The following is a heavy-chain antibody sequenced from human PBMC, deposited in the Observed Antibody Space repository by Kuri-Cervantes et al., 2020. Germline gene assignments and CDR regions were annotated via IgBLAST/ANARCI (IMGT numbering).Heavy chain of an antibody. CDR2: IRYDGSNK. Sequence: GESLKISCAASGFTFSSYAMHWVRQAPGKGLEWVAFIRYDGSNKYYADSVKGRFTISRDNSKNTLYLQMNSLRAEDTAVYYCARLGHFDYWGQGTLVTVS. CDR1: GFTFSSYA. CDR3: ARLGHFDY. D-gene: IGHD3-10*01. V-gene: IGHV3-30*04. J-gene: IGHJ4*02.